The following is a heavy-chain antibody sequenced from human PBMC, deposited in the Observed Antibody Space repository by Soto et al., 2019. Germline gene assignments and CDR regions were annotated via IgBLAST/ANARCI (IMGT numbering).Heavy chain of an antibody. CDR3: TTDAQWGI. CDR2: IKSKTDGGTT. V-gene: IGHV3-15*07. J-gene: IGHJ3*02. CDR1: GLTFYTAW. D-gene: IGHD1-26*01. Sequence: GGSLRLSCAASGLTFYTAWMNWVRQAPGKGLEWVGRIKSKTDGGTTDYAAPVKGRFTISRDDSIDTLYLEMSSLKTEGTGVYFCTTDAQWGIWGQGTMVTVSS.